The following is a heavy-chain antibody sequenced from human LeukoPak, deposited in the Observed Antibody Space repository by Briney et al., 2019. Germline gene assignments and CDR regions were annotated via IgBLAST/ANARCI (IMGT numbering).Heavy chain of an antibody. Sequence: SETLSLTCTVSGDSMSSYYWNWIRQTPGEGLEWIGYIYSSESTNYNPSLKTRVTISVDTSKNHFSLKQSSVTAADTAVYYCGMSPHGSTYYRNNWFDPWGQGTLVTVSS. D-gene: IGHD3-10*01. CDR3: GMSPHGSTYYRNNWFDP. CDR2: IYSSEST. CDR1: GDSMSSYY. V-gene: IGHV4-4*09. J-gene: IGHJ5*02.